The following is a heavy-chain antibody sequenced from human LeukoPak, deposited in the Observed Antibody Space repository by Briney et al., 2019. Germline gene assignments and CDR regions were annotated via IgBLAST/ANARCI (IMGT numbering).Heavy chain of an antibody. CDR2: ISYDGSNK. Sequence: GGSLRLSCAASGFTFSDYYMSWIRQAPGRGLEWVAVISYDGSNKYYADSVKGRFTISRDNSKNTLYLQMNSLRAEDTAVYYCARDTVPGYFDYWGQGTLVTVSS. CDR1: GFTFSDYY. CDR3: ARDTVPGYFDY. V-gene: IGHV3-30-3*01. D-gene: IGHD4-17*01. J-gene: IGHJ4*02.